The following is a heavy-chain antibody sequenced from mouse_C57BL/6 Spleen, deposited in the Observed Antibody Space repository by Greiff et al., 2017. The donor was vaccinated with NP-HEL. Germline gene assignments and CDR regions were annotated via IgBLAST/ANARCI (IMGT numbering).Heavy chain of an antibody. CDR2: INPSNGGT. Sequence: QVQLQQPGTELVKPGASVKLSCKASGYTFTSYWMHWVKQRPGQGLEWIGNINPSNGGTNYNEKFKSKATLTVDKSSSTAYMQLSSLTSEDSAFYYCAREGYDYDGFAYWGQGTLVTVSA. V-gene: IGHV1-53*01. CDR3: AREGYDYDGFAY. J-gene: IGHJ3*01. D-gene: IGHD2-4*01. CDR1: GYTFTSYW.